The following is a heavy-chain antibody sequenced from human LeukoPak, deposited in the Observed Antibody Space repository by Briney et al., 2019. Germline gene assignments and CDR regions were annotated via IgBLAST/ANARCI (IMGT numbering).Heavy chain of an antibody. J-gene: IGHJ4*02. CDR2: IHYSGST. CDR1: GGSINSYY. V-gene: IGHV4-59*01. D-gene: IGHD3-10*01. CDR3: AGGSWMTVGDY. Sequence: SETLSLTCTVSGGSINSYYWSWIRQPPGKGLEWIGYIHYSGSTKYNPSLKSRVTISLDTSKTQFSLKLSSVTAADTAVYYCAGGSWMTVGDYWGQGTLVTVSS.